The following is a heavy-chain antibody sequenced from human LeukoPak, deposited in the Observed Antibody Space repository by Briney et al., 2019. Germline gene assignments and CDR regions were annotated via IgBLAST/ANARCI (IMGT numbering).Heavy chain of an antibody. CDR2: IKQDGSQT. Sequence: PGGSLRLSCASSGFTFSTYWMRWVRQAPGKGLEWVANIKQDGSQTSYVDSVRGRFTISRDNAKNSLYLQMNSLTAEDTAVYYCARLYCSGATCYANLDYWGQGTLVAVSS. V-gene: IGHV3-7*04. CDR1: GFTFSTYW. CDR3: ARLYCSGATCYANLDY. D-gene: IGHD2-15*01. J-gene: IGHJ4*02.